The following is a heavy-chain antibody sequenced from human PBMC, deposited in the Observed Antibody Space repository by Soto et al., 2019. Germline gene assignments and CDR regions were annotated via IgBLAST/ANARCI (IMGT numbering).Heavy chain of an antibody. CDR1: GGSFSGYY. Sequence: TSETLSLTCAVYGGSFSGYYWSWIRQPPGKGLEWIGEINHSGSTNYNPSLKSRVTISVDTSKNQFSLKLSSVTAADTAVYYCARGPGYGSGSYYWGQGTLVTVSS. J-gene: IGHJ4*02. D-gene: IGHD3-10*01. V-gene: IGHV4-34*01. CDR3: ARGPGYGSGSYY. CDR2: INHSGST.